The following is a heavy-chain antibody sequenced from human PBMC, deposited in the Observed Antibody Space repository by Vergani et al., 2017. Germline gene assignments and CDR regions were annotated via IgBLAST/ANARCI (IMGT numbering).Heavy chain of an antibody. CDR3: AKGRNYGGYYMDV. CDR1: GFTFSSYA. D-gene: IGHD4-23*01. J-gene: IGHJ6*03. V-gene: IGHV3-23*01. CDR2: ISGSGCST. Sequence: EVQLLESGGGLVQPGGSLRLSCAASGFTFSSYAMIWVRQAPGKGLEWVSAISGSGCSTYYADSVKGRFTISRDKSKNTLYLQMNSLRAEDTAVYYCAKGRNYGGYYMDVWGKGTTVTVSS.